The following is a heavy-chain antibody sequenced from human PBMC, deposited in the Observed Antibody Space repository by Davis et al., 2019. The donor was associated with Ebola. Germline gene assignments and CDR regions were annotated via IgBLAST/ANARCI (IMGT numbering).Heavy chain of an antibody. CDR1: GGSISTYY. CDR2: IYYSGST. J-gene: IGHJ5*02. V-gene: IGHV4-59*08. D-gene: IGHD3-3*01. Sequence: SETLSLTCTVSGGSISTYYWSWIRQSPGKGLEWIAYIYYSGSTSYNPSLKSRVTISVDTSGNQFSLRLTSVTAADTAVYYCARQGWSGYSLRHWLDPWGRGTLVTVSS. CDR3: ARQGWSGYSLRHWLDP.